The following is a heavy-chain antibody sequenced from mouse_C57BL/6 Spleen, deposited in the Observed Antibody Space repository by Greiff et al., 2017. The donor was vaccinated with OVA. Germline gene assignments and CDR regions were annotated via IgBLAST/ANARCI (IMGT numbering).Heavy chain of an antibody. CDR3: ARSDWYFDV. CDR1: GFTFSDYG. CDR2: ISSGSSTI. V-gene: IGHV5-17*01. J-gene: IGHJ1*03. Sequence: DVMLVESGGGLVKPGGSQKLSCAASGFTFSDYGMHWVRQAPEKGLEWVAYISSGSSTIYYADTVKGRFTISRDNAKNTLFLQMTSLRSEDTAMYYCARSDWYFDVWGTGTTVTVSS.